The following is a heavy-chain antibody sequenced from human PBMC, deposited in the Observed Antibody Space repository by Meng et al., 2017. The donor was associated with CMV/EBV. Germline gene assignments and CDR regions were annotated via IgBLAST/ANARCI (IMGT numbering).Heavy chain of an antibody. CDR3: ARVHFGDYGMDC. J-gene: IGHJ4*02. CDR2: IYSGGST. D-gene: IGHD4-17*01. CDR1: GFTVSSNY. Sequence: GGSLRLSCAASGFTVSSNYMSWVRQAPGKGLEWVSVIYSGGSTYYADSVKGRFTISRDNSKNTLYLQMNSLRAEDTAVYYCARVHFGDYGMDCWGQGTLVTVSS. V-gene: IGHV3-66*02.